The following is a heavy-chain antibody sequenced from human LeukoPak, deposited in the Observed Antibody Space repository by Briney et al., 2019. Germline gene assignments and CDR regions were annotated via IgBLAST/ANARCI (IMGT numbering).Heavy chain of an antibody. CDR2: IYYSGST. CDR1: GGSISSYY. J-gene: IGHJ4*02. D-gene: IGHD1-26*01. CDR3: ARGQVFSGSYPFDY. Sequence: NASETLSLTCTVSGGSISSYYWSWIRQPPGKGLEWIGYIYYSGSTNYNPSLKSRVTISVDTSKNQFSLKLSSVTAADTAVYYCARGQVFSGSYPFDYWGQGTLVTVSS. V-gene: IGHV4-59*12.